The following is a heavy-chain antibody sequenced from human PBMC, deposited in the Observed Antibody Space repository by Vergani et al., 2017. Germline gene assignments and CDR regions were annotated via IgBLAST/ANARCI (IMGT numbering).Heavy chain of an antibody. CDR2: ISSSSSYI. V-gene: IGHV3-21*01. J-gene: IGHJ4*02. CDR1: GFTFSSYS. Sequence: VQLVESGGGVVQPGGSLRLSCAASGFTFSSYSMNWVRQAPGKGLEWVSSISSSSSYIYYADSVKGRFTISRDNAKNSLYLQMNSLRAEDTAVYYCARDESLCSSTSCPDYWGQGTLVTVSS. CDR3: ARDESLCSSTSCPDY. D-gene: IGHD2-2*01.